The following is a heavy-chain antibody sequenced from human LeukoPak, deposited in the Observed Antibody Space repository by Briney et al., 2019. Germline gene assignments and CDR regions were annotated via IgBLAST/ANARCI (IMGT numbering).Heavy chain of an antibody. CDR2: IYYTGST. CDR1: GGSISGYS. V-gene: IGHV4-59*08. D-gene: IGHD3-22*01. CDR3: VRQSSYYDTSGRIPYAFDI. J-gene: IGHJ3*02. Sequence: SETLSLTCIVSGGSISGYSWSWIRQSPGKGLEWIGYIYYTGSTNYNPSFKSRVTISLDTSKNQFSLKLSSVTAADTAVYYCVRQSSYYDTSGRIPYAFDIWGQGTMVTVSS.